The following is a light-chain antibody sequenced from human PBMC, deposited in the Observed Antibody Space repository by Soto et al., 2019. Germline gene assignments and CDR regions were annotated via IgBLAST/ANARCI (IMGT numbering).Light chain of an antibody. CDR2: EVS. CDR3: ISYTSSSINWV. CDR1: NSDVGGYNY. J-gene: IGLJ3*02. V-gene: IGLV2-14*01. Sequence: QSALTQPASVSGSPGQSITISCTGTNSDVGGYNYVSWYQQHPGKAPKLIIYEVSNRPSGVSNRFSGSKSGNTASLTISGLQAEDEAEYYCISYTSSSINWVFGGGTKLTVL.